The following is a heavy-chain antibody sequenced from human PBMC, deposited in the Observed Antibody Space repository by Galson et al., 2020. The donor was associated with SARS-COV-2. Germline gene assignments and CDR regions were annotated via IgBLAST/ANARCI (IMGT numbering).Heavy chain of an antibody. CDR3: ATDPAVAGNYYYYGRDV. CDR2: INSDGSST. V-gene: IGHV3-74*01. Sequence: TGGSLRLSCAASGFTFSSYWMHWVRQAPGKGLVWVSRINSDGSSTSYADSVKGRFTISRDNAKNTLYLQMNSLRAEDTAVYYCATDPAVAGNYYYYGRDVWGQGTTVTVAS. D-gene: IGHD6-19*01. CDR1: GFTFSSYW. J-gene: IGHJ6*02.